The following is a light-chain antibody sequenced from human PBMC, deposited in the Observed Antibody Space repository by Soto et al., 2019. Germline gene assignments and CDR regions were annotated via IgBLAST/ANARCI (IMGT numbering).Light chain of an antibody. CDR3: CSYAGTPYV. J-gene: IGLJ1*01. CDR2: DVS. CDR1: SSDVGGYNY. V-gene: IGLV2-11*01. Sequence: QSVLTQPRSVSGSPGQSVTISCTGTSSDVGGYNYVSWYQQHPGKAPKFMIYDVSKRPSGVPDSFSGSKSGNTASLTISGLQAEDEADYYCCSYAGTPYVFGTGTKLTVL.